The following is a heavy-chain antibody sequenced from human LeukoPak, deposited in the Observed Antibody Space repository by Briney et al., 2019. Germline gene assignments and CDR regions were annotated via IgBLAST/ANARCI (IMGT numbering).Heavy chain of an antibody. CDR1: GFTFSSYS. CDR2: ISSSRYI. J-gene: IGHJ6*02. Sequence: GGSLRLSCAASGFTFSSYSMNWVRQALGKGLEWVSSISSSRYIYYADSVKGRFTISRDNAKNSLYLQMNSLRAEDTAVYYCARDLGCSSTSCLPSFYYYYGMDVWGQGTTVTVSS. CDR3: ARDLGCSSTSCLPSFYYYYGMDV. V-gene: IGHV3-21*01. D-gene: IGHD2-2*01.